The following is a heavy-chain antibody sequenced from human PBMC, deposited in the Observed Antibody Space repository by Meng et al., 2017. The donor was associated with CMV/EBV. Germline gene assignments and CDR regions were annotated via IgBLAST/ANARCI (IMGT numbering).Heavy chain of an antibody. CDR2: ISGSGGST. J-gene: IGHJ4*02. CDR3: AKDVGGERWIAVAGTFGY. CDR1: GFTFSSYA. Sequence: ETLSLTCAASGFTFSSYAMSWVRQAPGKGLEWVSAISGSGGSTYYADSVKGRFTISRDNSKNTLYLQMNSLRAEDTAVYYCAKDVGGERWIAVAGTFGYWGQGTLVTVSS. V-gene: IGHV3-23*01. D-gene: IGHD6-19*01.